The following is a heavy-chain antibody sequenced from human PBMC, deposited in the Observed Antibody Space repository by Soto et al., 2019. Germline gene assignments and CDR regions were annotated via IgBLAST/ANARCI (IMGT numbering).Heavy chain of an antibody. CDR1: GFSFSRYS. CDR2: IRSDGGST. D-gene: IGHD5-12*01. J-gene: IGHJ6*02. CDR3: VKDQYSGSDYYLMDV. Sequence: GGSLRLSCSASGFSFSRYSMHWGRQAPGKGLEYVSAIRSDGGSTYYADSVKDRFTISRDNSKNTLYLQMSSLRADDTAVYYCVKDQYSGSDYYLMDVWGQGTTVTVSS. V-gene: IGHV3-64D*06.